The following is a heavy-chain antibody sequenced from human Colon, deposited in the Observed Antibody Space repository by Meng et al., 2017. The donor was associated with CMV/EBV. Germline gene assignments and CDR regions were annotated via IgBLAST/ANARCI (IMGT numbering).Heavy chain of an antibody. D-gene: IGHD2-2*01. Sequence: SVMVSCKTAGYTFTGYYLHWVRQAPGQGLEWMGGLIPVFGTPKYAQKFQGRVTITADASTTTMYMELTSLTSDDTAVDYCARSPLPAALNWFDHWGQGTPVTVSS. V-gene: IGHV1-69*13. CDR1: GYTFTGYY. CDR3: ARSPLPAALNWFDH. CDR2: LIPVFGTP. J-gene: IGHJ5*02.